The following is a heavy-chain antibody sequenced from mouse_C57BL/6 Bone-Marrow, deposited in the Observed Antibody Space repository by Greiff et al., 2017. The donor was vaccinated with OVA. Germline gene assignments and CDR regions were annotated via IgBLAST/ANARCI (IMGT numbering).Heavy chain of an antibody. CDR3: TRFYYYGLGFDY. D-gene: IGHD1-1*01. Sequence: EVQLVESGEGLVKPGGSLKLSCAASGFTFSSYAMSWVRQTPEKRLEWVAYISSGGDYIYYADTVKGRFTISRDNARNTLYLQMSSLKSEDTAMYYCTRFYYYGLGFDYWGQGTTLTVSS. J-gene: IGHJ2*01. CDR2: ISSGGDYI. CDR1: GFTFSSYA. V-gene: IGHV5-9-1*02.